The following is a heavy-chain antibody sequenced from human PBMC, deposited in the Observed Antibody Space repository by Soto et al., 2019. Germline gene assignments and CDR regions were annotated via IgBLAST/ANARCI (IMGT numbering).Heavy chain of an antibody. V-gene: IGHV4-34*01. CDR3: GSSGPPEGGYCSGGSCYLFDY. CDR2: INHSGST. CDR1: GGSFSGYY. Sequence: PSETLSLTCAVYGGSFSGYYWSWIRQPPGKGLEWIGEINHSGSTNYNPSLKSRVTISVDTSKNQFSLKLSSVTAADTAVYYCGSSGPPEGGYCSGGSCYLFDYWGQGTLVTVSS. J-gene: IGHJ4*02. D-gene: IGHD2-15*01.